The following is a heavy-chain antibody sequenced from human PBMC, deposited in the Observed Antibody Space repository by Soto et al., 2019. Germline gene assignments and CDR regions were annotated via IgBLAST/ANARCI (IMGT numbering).Heavy chain of an antibody. V-gene: IGHV1-3*01. CDR2: INAGNGNT. CDR3: ARPYCSSTSCPYQYYYYGMDV. J-gene: IGHJ6*02. CDR1: GYTFTSYA. D-gene: IGHD2-2*01. Sequence: GASVKVSCKASGYTFTSYAMHWVRQAPGQRLEWMGWINAGNGNTKYSQKFQGRVTITRDTSASTAYVELSSLRSEDTAVYYCARPYCSSTSCPYQYYYYGMDVWGQGTTVTVSS.